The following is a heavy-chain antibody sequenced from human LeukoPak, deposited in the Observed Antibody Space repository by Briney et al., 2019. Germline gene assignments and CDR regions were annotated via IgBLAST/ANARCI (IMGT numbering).Heavy chain of an antibody. CDR3: ATPSGSYMYAFDI. CDR1: GYTLTELS. CDR2: FDPEDGET. J-gene: IGHJ3*02. Sequence: ASVRVSCKVSGYTLTELSMHWVRQAPGKGLEWMGGFDPEDGETVYAQKFQGRVTMTEDTSTDTAYMELSSLRSEDTAVYYCATPSGSYMYAFDIWGQGTMVTVSS. D-gene: IGHD1-26*01. V-gene: IGHV1-24*01.